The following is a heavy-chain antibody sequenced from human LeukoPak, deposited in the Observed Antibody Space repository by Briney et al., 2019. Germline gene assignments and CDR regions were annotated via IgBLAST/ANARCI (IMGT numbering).Heavy chain of an antibody. CDR2: IYYSGST. D-gene: IGHD3-9*01. CDR3: ARSLMYYDILTGYSPQNFDY. J-gene: IGHJ4*02. Sequence: PSETLFLTCTVSGGSISRYYWSWLRQPPGKGLEWIGCIYYSGSTNYNPSLTSRVTISVDTSKNQFSLRLSSVTAADTAVYYCARSLMYYDILTGYSPQNFDYWGQGTLVTVSS. V-gene: IGHV4-59*01. CDR1: GGSISRYY.